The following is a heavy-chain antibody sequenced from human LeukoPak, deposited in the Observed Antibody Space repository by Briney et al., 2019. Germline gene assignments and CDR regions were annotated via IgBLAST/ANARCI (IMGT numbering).Heavy chain of an antibody. CDR2: ISYDGSNK. Sequence: GALRLPCAASGFTFSSYAMHWVRQAPGKGLEWVAVISYDGSNKYYADSVKGRFTISRDNSKNTLYLQMNSLRAEDTAVYYCARGIYSNGNMNDYWGQGTLVTVSS. V-gene: IGHV3-30*04. J-gene: IGHJ4*02. D-gene: IGHD4-11*01. CDR1: GFTFSSYA. CDR3: ARGIYSNGNMNDY.